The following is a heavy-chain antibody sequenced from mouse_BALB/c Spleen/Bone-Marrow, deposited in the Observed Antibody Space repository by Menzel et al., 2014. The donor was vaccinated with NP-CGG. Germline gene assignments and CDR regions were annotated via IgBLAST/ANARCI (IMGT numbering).Heavy chain of an antibody. CDR3: TQGY. CDR2: IYPGSGST. CDR1: GYTFXSYW. J-gene: IGHJ2*01. Sequence: LQHPGSELVRPGASVKLSCKASGYTFXSYWMHWVKQRPGQGLEWIGNIYPGSGSTNYDEKFKSKATLTVDTSSSTAYMQLSSLTSEDSAVYYCTQGYWGQGTTLTVSS. V-gene: IGHV1S22*01.